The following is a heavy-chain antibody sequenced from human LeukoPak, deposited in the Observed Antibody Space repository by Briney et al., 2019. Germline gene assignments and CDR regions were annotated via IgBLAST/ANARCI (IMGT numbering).Heavy chain of an antibody. D-gene: IGHD3-16*02. V-gene: IGHV1-46*01. J-gene: IGHJ4*02. Sequence: SVKVSCKASGYTFTSYYMHWVRQAPGQGLEWMVIINPSGGSTSYAQKFQGRVTMTRDTSTSTVYMELSSLRSEDTAVYYCAVPTQYDYVWESYRDWGQGTLVTVSS. CDR1: GYTFTSYY. CDR3: AVPTQYDYVWESYRD. CDR2: INPSGGST.